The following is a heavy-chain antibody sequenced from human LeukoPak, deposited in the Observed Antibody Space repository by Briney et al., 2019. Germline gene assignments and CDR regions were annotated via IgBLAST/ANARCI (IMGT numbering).Heavy chain of an antibody. V-gene: IGHV3-30*18. CDR2: ISYDGSNK. D-gene: IGHD2-21*02. J-gene: IGHJ4*02. Sequence: PGRSLRLSCAASGFTFSSYGMHWVRQAPGKGLEWVAVISYDGSNKYYADSVKGRFTISRDNSKNTLYLQMNSLRAEDTAVYYCAQNYRPTTYCGGDCYSGNWGQGTLVTVSS. CDR1: GFTFSSYG. CDR3: AQNYRPTTYCGGDCYSGN.